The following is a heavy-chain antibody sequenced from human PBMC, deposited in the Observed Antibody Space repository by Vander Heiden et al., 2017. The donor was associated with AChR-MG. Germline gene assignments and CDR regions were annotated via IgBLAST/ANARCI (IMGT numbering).Heavy chain of an antibody. V-gene: IGHV3-23*01. CDR3: AKVTRERDAFDI. CDR1: GFTFSSYA. J-gene: IGHJ3*02. Sequence: EVQLLESGGGLVQPGGSLRRAGAASGFTFSSYAMSWVRQAPGKGLEWVSAISGSGGSTYYADSVKGRFTISRDNSKNTLYLQMNSLRAEDTAVYYCAKVTRERDAFDIWGQGTMVTVSS. CDR2: ISGSGGST.